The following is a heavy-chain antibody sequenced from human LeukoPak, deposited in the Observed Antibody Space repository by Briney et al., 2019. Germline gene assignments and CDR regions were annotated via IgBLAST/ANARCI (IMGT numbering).Heavy chain of an antibody. J-gene: IGHJ6*04. Sequence: SQTLSLTCTVSGGSISSGGYYWSWIRQHPGKGLEWLGYIYYSGSTYYNPSLKSRVTISVDTSKNQFSLKLSSVTAADTAVYYCARDQYCSSTSCPSYYYYGMDVWGKGTTVTVSS. CDR2: IYYSGST. V-gene: IGHV4-31*03. CDR3: ARDQYCSSTSCPSYYYYGMDV. CDR1: GGSISSGGYY. D-gene: IGHD2-2*01.